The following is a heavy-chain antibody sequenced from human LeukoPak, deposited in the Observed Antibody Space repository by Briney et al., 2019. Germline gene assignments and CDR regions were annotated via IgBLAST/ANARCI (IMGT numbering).Heavy chain of an antibody. CDR2: ISAYNGNT. Sequence: ASVNVSCKASGYTFTSYGISWVRQAPGQGLEWMGWISAYNGNTNYAQKLQGRVTMTTDTSTSTAYMELRSLRSDDTAVYYCARVGVDYYYYYYGMDVWGQGTTVTVPS. D-gene: IGHD3-16*01. CDR1: GYTFTSYG. CDR3: ARVGVDYYYYYYGMDV. V-gene: IGHV1-18*01. J-gene: IGHJ6*02.